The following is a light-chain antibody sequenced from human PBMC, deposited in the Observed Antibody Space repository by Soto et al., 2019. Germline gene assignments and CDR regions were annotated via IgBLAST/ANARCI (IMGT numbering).Light chain of an antibody. V-gene: IGKV1-39*01. Sequence: DIQMTQSPSSLSASVGDRVTITCRASQTITNYLNWYQQQSVKAPKLLIYATDTLQSGVPSRFSGSGSGTDYTLTISSLQPEDFATYYCLQSYRTPLTFGGGTKVDIK. J-gene: IGKJ4*01. CDR3: LQSYRTPLT. CDR2: ATD. CDR1: QTITNY.